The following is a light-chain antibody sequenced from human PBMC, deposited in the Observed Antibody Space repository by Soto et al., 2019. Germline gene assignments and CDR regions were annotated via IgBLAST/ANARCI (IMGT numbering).Light chain of an antibody. CDR2: DVS. Sequence: QSALTQPRSVSGSPGQSVTISCTGTSNDVGGFNYVSWYQQHPGKAPKLVIYDVSKRPSGVPDRFFGSKSGNTASLTISGLQTEAEADYYCCSYADSNTLPFGGGPKLTV. V-gene: IGLV2-11*01. J-gene: IGLJ2*01. CDR1: SNDVGGFNY. CDR3: CSYADSNTLP.